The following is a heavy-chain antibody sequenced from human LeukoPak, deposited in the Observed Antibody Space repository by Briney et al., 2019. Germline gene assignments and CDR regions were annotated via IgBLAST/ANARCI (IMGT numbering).Heavy chain of an antibody. CDR2: IYSGGST. CDR1: GFTVSSNY. J-gene: IGHJ4*02. V-gene: IGHV3-53*01. D-gene: IGHD6-6*01. Sequence: GGSLRLSCAASGFTVSSNYMSWVRQAPGKGLEWGSVIYSGGSTYYADSVKGRFTISRDNSKNTLYLQMNSLRAEDTAVYYCASPGGAARGGLDYWGQGTLVTVSS. CDR3: ASPGGAARGGLDY.